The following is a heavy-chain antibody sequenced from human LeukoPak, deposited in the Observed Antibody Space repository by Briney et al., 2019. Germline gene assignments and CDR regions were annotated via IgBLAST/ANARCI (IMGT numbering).Heavy chain of an antibody. V-gene: IGHV3-74*01. CDR2: MNSDASST. D-gene: IGHD4-23*01. CDR3: ARGPDYGGPL. CDR1: RFMFTKYR. J-gene: IGHJ4*02. Sequence: PGGPLRLSCVAWRFMFTKYRILWVREATGKGLVWVARMNSDASSTSYADSVKGRFSISRDNAKKTLYLQMNSLRAEDTAVYYCARGPDYGGPLRGQGTLVTVSP.